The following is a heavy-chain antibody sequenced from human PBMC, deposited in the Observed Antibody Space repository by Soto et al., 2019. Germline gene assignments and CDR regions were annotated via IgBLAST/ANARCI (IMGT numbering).Heavy chain of an antibody. J-gene: IGHJ6*02. Sequence: ASVKVSCKASGYTFTSYGISWVRQAPGQGLEWMGWISAYNGNTNYAQKLRGRVTMTTDTSTSTAYMELRSLRSDDTAVYYCARDPGMVYALSYYYYYGMDVWGQGTTVTVSS. CDR2: ISAYNGNT. D-gene: IGHD2-8*01. CDR1: GYTFTSYG. CDR3: ARDPGMVYALSYYYYYGMDV. V-gene: IGHV1-18*01.